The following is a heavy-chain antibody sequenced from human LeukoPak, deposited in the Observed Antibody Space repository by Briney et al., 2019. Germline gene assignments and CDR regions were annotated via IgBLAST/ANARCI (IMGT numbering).Heavy chain of an antibody. CDR3: AKGGRYYDILTGYYNPFDY. CDR1: GFTFSSYG. D-gene: IGHD3-9*01. V-gene: IGHV3-30*02. J-gene: IGHJ4*02. Sequence: GGSLRLSCAASGFTFSSYGMHWVRQAPGKGLEWVAFIRYDGSNKYYADSVKRRFTISRDNSKNTLYLQMNSLRAEDTAVYYCAKGGRYYDILTGYYNPFDYWGQGTVVTVSS. CDR2: IRYDGSNK.